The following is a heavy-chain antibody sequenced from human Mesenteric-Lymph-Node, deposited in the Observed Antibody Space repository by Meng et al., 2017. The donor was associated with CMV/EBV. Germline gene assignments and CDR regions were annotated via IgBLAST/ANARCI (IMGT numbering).Heavy chain of an antibody. V-gene: IGHV4-30-4*08. CDR2: IYYSGST. J-gene: IGHJ6*02. CDR1: GGSISSGDYY. CDR3: ARSPIVVVPAATYGMDV. Sequence: SETLSLTCTVSGGSISSGDYYWSWIRQPPGKGLEWIGYIYYSGSTYYNPSLKSRVTISVDTSKNQFSLKLSSVTAADTAVYYCARSPIVVVPAATYGMDVWGQGTTVTVSS. D-gene: IGHD2-2*01.